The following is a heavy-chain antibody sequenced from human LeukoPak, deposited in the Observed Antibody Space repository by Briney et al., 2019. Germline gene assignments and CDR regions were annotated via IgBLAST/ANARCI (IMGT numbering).Heavy chain of an antibody. CDR2: IYSGDTT. D-gene: IGHD2-2*01. Sequence: GGSLRLSCAASCFTVSTNYMSLVRQAPGKGLEWVSVIYSGDTTFYADSVRGKFTISRDNSKNTVYLQMSGLRAEDTALYYCAKAHCSPTSCSRIDYWGQGTLVTVSS. CDR3: AKAHCSPTSCSRIDY. V-gene: IGHV3-53*01. J-gene: IGHJ4*02. CDR1: CFTVSTNY.